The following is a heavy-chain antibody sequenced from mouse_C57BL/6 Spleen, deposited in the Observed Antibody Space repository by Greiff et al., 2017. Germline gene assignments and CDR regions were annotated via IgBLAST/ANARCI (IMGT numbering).Heavy chain of an antibody. CDR3: AIGLITTVVATDY. CDR1: GYTFTSYW. D-gene: IGHD1-1*01. V-gene: IGHV1-74*01. Sequence: QVQLQQPGAELVKPGASVKVSCKASGYTFTSYWMHWVKQRPGQGLEWIGRIHPSDSDTNYNQKFTGKATLTLDKSSSTAYMQLSSLTSEDSAVYYCAIGLITTVVATDYWGQGTTLTVSS. J-gene: IGHJ2*01. CDR2: IHPSDSDT.